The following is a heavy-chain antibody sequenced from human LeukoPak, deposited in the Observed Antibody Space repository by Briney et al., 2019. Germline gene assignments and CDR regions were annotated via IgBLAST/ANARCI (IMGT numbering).Heavy chain of an antibody. CDR2: INHSGST. CDR1: GGSFSGYY. V-gene: IGHV4-34*01. CDR3: ARDSPPMDV. J-gene: IGHJ6*02. D-gene: IGHD1-26*01. Sequence: PSETLSLTCAVYGGSFSGYYWSWIRQPPGKGLEWIGEINHSGSTNYNPSLKSRVTISVDTSKNQFSLKLSSVTAADTAVYYCARDSPPMDVWGQGTTVTVSS.